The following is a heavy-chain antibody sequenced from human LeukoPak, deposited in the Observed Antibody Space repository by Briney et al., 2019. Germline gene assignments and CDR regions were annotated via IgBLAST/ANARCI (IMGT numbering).Heavy chain of an antibody. Sequence: SETLSLTCTVSDGSISSGGYYWSWIRQPPGKGLEWIGYIYHSGSTYYNPSLKSRVTISVDRSKNQFSLKLSSVTAADTAVYYCARDPPNDAFDIWGQGTMVTVSS. V-gene: IGHV4-30-2*01. J-gene: IGHJ3*02. CDR3: ARDPPNDAFDI. CDR1: DGSISSGGYY. CDR2: IYHSGST.